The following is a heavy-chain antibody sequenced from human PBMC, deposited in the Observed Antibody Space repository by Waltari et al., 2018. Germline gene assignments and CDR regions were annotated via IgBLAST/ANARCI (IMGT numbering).Heavy chain of an antibody. CDR1: GFTFSSYS. CDR2: ISSSSSYI. CDR3: ARDRGYYDSSGYIVD. V-gene: IGHV3-21*01. D-gene: IGHD3-22*01. Sequence: EVQLVESGGGLVKPGGSLRLSCAASGFTFSSYSMNWVRHAPGKGLEWVSSISSSSSYIYYADSVKGRFTISRDNAKNSLYLQMNSLRAEDTAVYYCARDRGYYDSSGYIVDWGQGTLVTVSS. J-gene: IGHJ4*02.